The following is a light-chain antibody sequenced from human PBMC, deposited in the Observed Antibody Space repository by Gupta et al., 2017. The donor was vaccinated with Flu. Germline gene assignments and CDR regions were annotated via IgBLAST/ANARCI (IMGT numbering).Light chain of an antibody. Sequence: SISNRGRNSVSWYQQLPGTAPKLLIFTNNQRPSGIPDRFSASKSGASASLAITGLHFEDEADYYCASWDDSLNAYVFGTGTDVTVL. V-gene: IGLV1-44*01. CDR3: ASWDDSLNAYV. CDR1: ISNRGRNS. CDR2: TNN. J-gene: IGLJ1*01.